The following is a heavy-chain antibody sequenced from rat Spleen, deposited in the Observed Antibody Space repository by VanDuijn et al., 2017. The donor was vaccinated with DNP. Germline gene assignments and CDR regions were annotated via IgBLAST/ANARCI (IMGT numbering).Heavy chain of an antibody. CDR3: ARHRTIMPYYYAMDA. D-gene: IGHD1-12*01. V-gene: IGHV5-29*01. CDR1: GFTFSNYG. J-gene: IGHJ4*01. Sequence: EVQLVESGGGLVQPGRSLKLSCAASGFTFSNYGMAWVRQTPTKGLEWVATIIYDGSRTYYRDSVKGRFTISRDNADFTLYLQIDSLRSEETATYYCARHRTIMPYYYAMDAWGQGASVTVSS. CDR2: IIYDGSRT.